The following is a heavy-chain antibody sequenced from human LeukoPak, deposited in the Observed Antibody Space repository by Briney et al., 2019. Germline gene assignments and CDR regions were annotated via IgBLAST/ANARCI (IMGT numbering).Heavy chain of an antibody. V-gene: IGHV3-30*18. Sequence: GGSLRLSCAASGFTFSSYGMHWVRQAPGKGLEWVAVISYDGSNKYYADSVKGRFTISRDNSKNTLYLQMNSLRAEDTAVYYCAKDMGGVAPIDYWGQGTLVTVSS. CDR3: AKDMGGVAPIDY. CDR2: ISYDGSNK. CDR1: GFTFSSYG. J-gene: IGHJ4*02. D-gene: IGHD3-16*01.